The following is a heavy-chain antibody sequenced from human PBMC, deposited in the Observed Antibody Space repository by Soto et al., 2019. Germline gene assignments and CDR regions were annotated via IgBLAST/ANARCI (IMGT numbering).Heavy chain of an antibody. V-gene: IGHV4-28*01. CDR2: IYYSGST. Sequence: SETLFLTCAVSGYSISSSNWWGWIRQPPGKGLEWIGYIYYSGSTYYNPSLKSRVTMSVDTSKNQFSLKLSSVTAVDTAVYYCAGAGRGNSYGYADYWGQRTLVTVSS. J-gene: IGHJ4*02. D-gene: IGHD5-18*01. CDR3: AGAGRGNSYGYADY. CDR1: GYSISSSNW.